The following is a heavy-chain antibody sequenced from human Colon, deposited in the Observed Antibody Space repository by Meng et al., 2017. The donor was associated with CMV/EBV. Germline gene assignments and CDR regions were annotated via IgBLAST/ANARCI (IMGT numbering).Heavy chain of an antibody. CDR3: AQPGGYGDYGMDV. D-gene: IGHD4-17*01. V-gene: IGHV3-48*03. Sequence: GESLKISCVGSGFTFSDYAMNWVRQAPGMGLEWVAYVNHRGTTIFYADSVKGRFTISRDNAKNSLYLQMNSLRAEDTAVYYCAQPGGYGDYGMDVWGQGTTVTVSS. CDR2: VNHRGTTI. CDR1: GFTFSDYA. J-gene: IGHJ6*02.